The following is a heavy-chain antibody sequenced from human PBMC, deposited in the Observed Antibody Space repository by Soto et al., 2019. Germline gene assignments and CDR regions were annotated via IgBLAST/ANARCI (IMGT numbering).Heavy chain of an antibody. Sequence: PSEPLSLTCTVSGGYVSSGSYYWSWIQQPPGKGLEWIGYIYYSGSTNYNPSLKSRVTISVDTSKNQFSLKLSSVTAADTAVYYCARDARRWELGDAFDIWGQGTMVTVSS. V-gene: IGHV4-61*01. CDR1: GGYVSSGSYY. CDR3: ARDARRWELGDAFDI. D-gene: IGHD1-26*01. CDR2: IYYSGST. J-gene: IGHJ3*02.